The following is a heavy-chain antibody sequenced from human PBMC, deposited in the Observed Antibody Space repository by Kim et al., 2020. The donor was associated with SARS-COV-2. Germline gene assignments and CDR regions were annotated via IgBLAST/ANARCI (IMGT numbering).Heavy chain of an antibody. V-gene: IGHV4-39*07. J-gene: IGHJ2*01. CDR2: IYYSGST. D-gene: IGHD2-15*01. Sequence: SETLSLTCTVSGGSISSSNYYWAWIRQPPGKGLEWIGSIYYSGSTYYNPSLNSRVTISLDTSKNQFSLKLSSVTAADTAVYYCARRGQYCSVNRCHWHFDLWGRGTLVTVSS. CDR1: GGSISSSNYY. CDR3: ARRGQYCSVNRCHWHFDL.